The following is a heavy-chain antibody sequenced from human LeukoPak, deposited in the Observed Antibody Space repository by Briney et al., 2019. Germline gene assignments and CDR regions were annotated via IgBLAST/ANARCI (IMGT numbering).Heavy chain of an antibody. CDR2: IYYSGST. J-gene: IGHJ6*02. CDR3: ARDRIDFWSGSLYYYYYYGMDV. D-gene: IGHD3-3*01. V-gene: IGHV4-31*03. Sequence: SETLSLTCTVSGGSISSGGYYWSWIRQHPGKGLEWIGYIYYSGSTYYNPSLKSRVTISVDTSKNQFSLKLSSATAADTAVYYCARDRIDFWSGSLYYYYYYGMDVWGQGTTVTVSS. CDR1: GGSISSGGYY.